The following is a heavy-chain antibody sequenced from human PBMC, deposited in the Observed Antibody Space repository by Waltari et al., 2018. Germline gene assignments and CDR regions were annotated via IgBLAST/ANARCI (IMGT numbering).Heavy chain of an antibody. D-gene: IGHD4-17*01. CDR2: INRDGGGT. CDR3: ARGWGGTVTTLFDS. V-gene: IGHV3-74*01. J-gene: IGHJ4*02. CDR1: GFTFISSR. Sequence: EVQLVESGGDLGQPGGSLRPSCAASGFTFISSRMTWVRQAPGKGLVWVSRINRDGGGTSYADSVKGRFTISRDNAKNTLYLQMNSLRVEDTAVYYCARGWGGTVTTLFDSWGQGSLVTVSS.